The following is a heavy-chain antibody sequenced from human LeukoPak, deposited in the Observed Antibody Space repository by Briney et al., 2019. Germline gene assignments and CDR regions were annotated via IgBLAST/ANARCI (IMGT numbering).Heavy chain of an antibody. CDR1: GYSFSDYW. Sequence: GESLTISCKGSGYSFSDYWIGWVRQMPGKGLEWMGIIYPGDSDTRYSPSFQGQVTISADNSISTAYLQWSSLQASDTAMYYCARAPTSLSNPYYFDYWGQGTPVTVSS. CDR2: IYPGDSDT. J-gene: IGHJ4*02. D-gene: IGHD2/OR15-2a*01. V-gene: IGHV5-51*01. CDR3: ARAPTSLSNPYYFDY.